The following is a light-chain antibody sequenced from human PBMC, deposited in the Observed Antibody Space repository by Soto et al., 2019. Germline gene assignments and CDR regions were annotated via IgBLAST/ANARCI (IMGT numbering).Light chain of an antibody. Sequence: DIQMTQSPSSLSASVGDRVTITCRASQGISNFLAWHQQKPGKVPKLLIYAASTLQSGVPSRFSGSGSGTDFTLTITSLQPEDVATYYCQKYNSAPWTFVQGTKVEIK. J-gene: IGKJ1*01. CDR2: AAS. CDR1: QGISNF. V-gene: IGKV1-27*01. CDR3: QKYNSAPWT.